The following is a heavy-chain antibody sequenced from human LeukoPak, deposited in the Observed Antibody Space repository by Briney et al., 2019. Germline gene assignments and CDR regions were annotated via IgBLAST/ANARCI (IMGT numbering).Heavy chain of an antibody. J-gene: IGHJ4*02. V-gene: IGHV3-48*04. CDR2: ISSSSSTI. CDR3: ARVPPDLLWNYGGNEFDY. CDR1: GFIFSDYA. D-gene: IGHD4-23*01. Sequence: GGSLRLSCAASGFIFSDYAINWVRQAPGKGLEWVSYISSSSSTIYYADSVKGRLTISRDNAKNSLYLQMNSLRAEDTAVYYCARVPPDLLWNYGGNEFDYWGQGTLVTVSS.